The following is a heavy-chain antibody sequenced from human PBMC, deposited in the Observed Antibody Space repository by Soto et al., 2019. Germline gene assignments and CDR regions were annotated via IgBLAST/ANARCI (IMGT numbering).Heavy chain of an antibody. D-gene: IGHD3-3*01. CDR2: INPNSGGT. Sequence: GASVKVSCKASGYTFTGYYMHWVRQAPGHGLEWMGWINPNSGGTNYAQKFQGRVTMTGDTSINTAYMELSSLTSDDTAVYYCTTLTIFGVAHQVDYWGQGTTVTVSS. J-gene: IGHJ4*02. CDR1: GYTFTGYY. V-gene: IGHV1-2*02. CDR3: TTLTIFGVAHQVDY.